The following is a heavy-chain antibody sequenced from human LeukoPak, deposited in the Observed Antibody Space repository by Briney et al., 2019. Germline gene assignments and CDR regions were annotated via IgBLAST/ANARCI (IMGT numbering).Heavy chain of an antibody. CDR1: GFTFSTYV. CDR2: ISGSGDNT. Sequence: GGSLRLSCAASGFTFSTYVMSWVRQAPGKGLEWVSGISGSGDNTYYADSVKGRFTISRDNSKNTLYLQMNSLRAEDTAVYYCAKGSGYDTDFDYWGQGTLVSVSS. V-gene: IGHV3-23*01. D-gene: IGHD5-12*01. J-gene: IGHJ4*02. CDR3: AKGSGYDTDFDY.